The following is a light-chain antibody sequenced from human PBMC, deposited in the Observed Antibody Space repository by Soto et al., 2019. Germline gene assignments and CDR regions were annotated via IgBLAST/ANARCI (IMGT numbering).Light chain of an antibody. CDR1: SSDVGGYNY. CDR2: DVT. V-gene: IGLV2-14*03. J-gene: IGLJ1*01. CDR3: SSYTSSTTGV. Sequence: QSALTQPASVSGSPGQSITISCTGTSSDVGGYNYVSWYQQHPGKAPKLMIYDVTNRPSGVSDRFSGSKSGNTASLTISGLQAEYEADYSCSSYTSSTTGVFGTGTKLTVL.